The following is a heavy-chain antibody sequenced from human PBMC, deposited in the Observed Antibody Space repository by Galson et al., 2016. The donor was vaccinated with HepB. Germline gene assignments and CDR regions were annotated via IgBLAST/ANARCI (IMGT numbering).Heavy chain of an antibody. CDR2: ICSSSIYI. V-gene: IGHV3-21*01. Sequence: SLRLSCAASGFTFRSYSMNWVRQAPGKGLEWVSAICSSSIYIDYADAVKGRFTISRDNAKNSLYLKMNSLRAGDTAVYYCARIDPHCSGGTCYWGTYGMDVWGQGTTVTVSS. D-gene: IGHD2-15*01. CDR1: GFTFRSYS. CDR3: ARIDPHCSGGTCYWGTYGMDV. J-gene: IGHJ6*02.